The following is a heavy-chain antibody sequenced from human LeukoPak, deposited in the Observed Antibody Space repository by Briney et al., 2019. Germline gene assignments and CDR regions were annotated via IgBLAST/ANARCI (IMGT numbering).Heavy chain of an antibody. J-gene: IGHJ4*02. CDR3: ATQGEKTHQSSGGSCYSLDY. CDR2: IIPIFGTA. V-gene: IGHV1-69*05. CDR1: GGTFSSYA. D-gene: IGHD2-15*01. Sequence: SVKVSCKASGGTFSSYAISWVRQAPGQGLEWMGGIIPIFGTANYAQKFQGRVTITTDESTSTAYVELSSLRSEDTAVYYCATQGEKTHQSSGGSCYSLDYWGQGTLVTVSS.